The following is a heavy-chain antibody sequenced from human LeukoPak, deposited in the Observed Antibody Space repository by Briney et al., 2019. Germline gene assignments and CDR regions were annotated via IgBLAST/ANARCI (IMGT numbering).Heavy chain of an antibody. J-gene: IGHJ6*03. CDR1: GFTFSGYT. CDR3: ATGPPMDV. V-gene: IGHV3-21*01. Sequence: GGSLRLSCTATGFTFSGYTMNWVRQAPGKGLEWVSSIISSSNYIDYADSVKGRFTISRDNAKNSLYLQMNSLRAEDTAVYYCATGPPMDVWGKGTTVTVSS. CDR2: IISSSNYI.